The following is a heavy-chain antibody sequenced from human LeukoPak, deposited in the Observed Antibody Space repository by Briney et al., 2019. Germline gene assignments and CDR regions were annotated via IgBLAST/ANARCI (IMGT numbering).Heavy chain of an antibody. CDR1: GYTFTGYY. CDR2: INPNSGGT. D-gene: IGHD5-18*01. V-gene: IGHV1-2*02. CDR3: ARDPDMSGYGLVSWFAP. J-gene: IGHJ5*02. Sequence: ASVKVSCKASGYTFTGYYMHWVRQAPGQGLEWMGWINPNSGGTNYAQKFQGRVTMTRDTSISTAYMELSRLRSDDTAVYYCARDPDMSGYGLVSWFAPWGEGTLVTVSS.